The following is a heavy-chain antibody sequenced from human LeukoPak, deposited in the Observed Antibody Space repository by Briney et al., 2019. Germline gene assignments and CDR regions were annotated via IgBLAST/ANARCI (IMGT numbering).Heavy chain of an antibody. CDR3: ARKTGGWGNYRGVFDL. CDR2: IYPGDSDA. D-gene: IGHD3-16*01. V-gene: IGHV5-51*01. CDR1: GNPITSYW. J-gene: IGHJ3*01. Sequence: GESLNISCKGSGNPITSYWIGGGREMAGKVLERMGIIYPGDSDARDSTFYQGQVTMSVDRSITTASLQWSSLKASDTAIYYCARKTGGWGNYRGVFDLWGQGTMVSVSS.